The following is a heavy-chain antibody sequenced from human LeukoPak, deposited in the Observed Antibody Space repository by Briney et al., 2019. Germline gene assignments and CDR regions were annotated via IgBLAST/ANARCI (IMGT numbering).Heavy chain of an antibody. D-gene: IGHD6-13*01. CDR1: GYTFTSYD. Sequence: ASVKVSCKASGYTFTSYDINWVRQATGQGLEWMGWMNPNSGNTGYAQKFQGRVTMTRNTSRSTAYMELSSLRSEDTAVYYCARGWPAYSSSWFPDDLSDAFDIWGQGTMVTVSS. CDR3: ARGWPAYSSSWFPDDLSDAFDI. V-gene: IGHV1-8*01. CDR2: MNPNSGNT. J-gene: IGHJ3*02.